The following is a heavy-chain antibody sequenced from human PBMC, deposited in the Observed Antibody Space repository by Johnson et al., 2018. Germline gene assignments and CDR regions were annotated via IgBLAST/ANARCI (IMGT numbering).Heavy chain of an antibody. CDR2: MYYGGNT. V-gene: IGHV4-59*12. CDR3: ASSILTGTPFYYYYGMDV. Sequence: QVQLQESGPGLVKPSETLSLTCTVSGGYIRSYYWTWIRQPPGKGLEWIGYMYYGGNTNYNPSLKRRVTISVDTSKNEFSLTLTSVTAADTAVYYCASSILTGTPFYYYYGMDVWGQGTTVTVSS. J-gene: IGHJ6*02. CDR1: GGYIRSYY. D-gene: IGHD3-9*01.